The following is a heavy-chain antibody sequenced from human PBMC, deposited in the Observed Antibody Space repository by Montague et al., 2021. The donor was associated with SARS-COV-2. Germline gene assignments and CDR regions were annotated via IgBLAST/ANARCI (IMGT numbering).Heavy chain of an antibody. Sequence: CAISGDSVSTNVAGWNWIRQSSSRGLEWLGRTWYRSPWKTDYAMXVKSRMTINVDTSKNQFSLQLDSVTPEDTAVYYCARDRSPHGAGSTRDSFDIWGQGTMVTVSS. J-gene: IGHJ3*02. CDR3: ARDRSPHGAGSTRDSFDI. V-gene: IGHV6-1*01. CDR2: TWYRSPWKT. D-gene: IGHD2/OR15-2a*01. CDR1: GDSVSTNVAG.